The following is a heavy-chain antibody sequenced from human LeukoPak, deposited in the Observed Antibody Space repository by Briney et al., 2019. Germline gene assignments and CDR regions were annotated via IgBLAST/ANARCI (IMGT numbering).Heavy chain of an antibody. CDR3: ARGISGGLDI. CDR2: IGATGDT. Sequence: GGSLRLSCAASGFSFSSFDMHWVRQAPGKGLEWVSSIGATGDTYYSGSVKGRFTISRENAKNSFYLQMNILRVGDTAMYYCARGISGGLDIWGRGALVTVSS. D-gene: IGHD6-25*01. V-gene: IGHV3-13*01. J-gene: IGHJ2*01. CDR1: GFSFSSFD.